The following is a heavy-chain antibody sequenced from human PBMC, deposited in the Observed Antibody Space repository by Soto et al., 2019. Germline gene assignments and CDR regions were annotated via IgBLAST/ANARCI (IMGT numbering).Heavy chain of an antibody. D-gene: IGHD3-10*01. J-gene: IGHJ4*02. CDR1: GYTFTSYA. CDR2: INAGNGNT. CDR3: VRVIGGLYYFDH. V-gene: IGHV1-3*01. Sequence: QVQLVQSGAEVKKPGASVKVSCKASGYTFTSYAMHWVRQAPGQRLEWMGWINAGNGNTKYSQKFQGRVTITRDTSASIAYMELSSLRSEDTAVYYCVRVIGGLYYFDHWGQGTLVTVSS.